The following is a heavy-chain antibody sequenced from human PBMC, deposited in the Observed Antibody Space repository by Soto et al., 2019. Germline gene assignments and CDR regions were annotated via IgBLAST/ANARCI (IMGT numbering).Heavy chain of an antibody. D-gene: IGHD3-3*01. Sequence: PGGSLRLSCTASGFTFGDYAMSWFRQAPGKGLEWVGFIRSKAYGGTTEYAASVKGRFTISRDDSKSIAYLQMNSLKTEDTAVYYCTRGGGSGVFWSGYYNYYYHYRDVGGKGTTVTFPS. CDR1: GFTFGDYA. J-gene: IGHJ6*03. V-gene: IGHV3-49*03. CDR3: TRGGGSGVFWSGYYNYYYHYRDV. CDR2: IRSKAYGGTT.